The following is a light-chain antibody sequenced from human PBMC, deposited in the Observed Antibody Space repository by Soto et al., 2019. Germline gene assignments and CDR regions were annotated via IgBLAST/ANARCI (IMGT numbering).Light chain of an antibody. J-gene: IGLJ1*01. Sequence: QSVLTQPPSVSGAPGQRVTISCTGSSSNIGAGYDVHWYQQLPGTAPKLLIYGNSNRPSGVPDRFSGSKSGTSAALAITWLQAEDEADYYCQSDDSSRSGSNVFGTGTKLTVL. CDR3: QSDDSSRSGSNV. CDR1: SSNIGAGYD. V-gene: IGLV1-40*01. CDR2: GNS.